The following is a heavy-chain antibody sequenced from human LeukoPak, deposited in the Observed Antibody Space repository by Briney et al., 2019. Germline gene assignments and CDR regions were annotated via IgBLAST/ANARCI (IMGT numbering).Heavy chain of an antibody. J-gene: IGHJ4*02. V-gene: IGHV5-51*01. CDR2: IDPNDDDI. CDR3: ARRDASSGGRLDY. D-gene: IGHD2-15*01. Sequence: GESLKISCKAFGYNFPSYWIGWVRQMPGKGLEWMGVIDPNDDDIRYSPPFQGQVTISADKSLSIVYLRWRSLKASDTAVYYCARRDASSGGRLDYWGQGSLVTVSS. CDR1: GYNFPSYW.